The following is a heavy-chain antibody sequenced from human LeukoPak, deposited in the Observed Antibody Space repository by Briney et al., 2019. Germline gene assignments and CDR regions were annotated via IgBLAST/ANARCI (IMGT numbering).Heavy chain of an antibody. CDR3: ARLGWRRVFDY. CDR1: GGSISSSSYY. J-gene: IGHJ4*02. V-gene: IGHV4-39*07. Sequence: PSETLSLTCTVSGGSISSSSYYWGWIRQPPGKGLEWIGSIYYSGSTYYNPSLKSRVTISVDTSKNQFSLKLSSVTAADTAVYYCARLGWRRVFDYWGQGTLVTVSS. CDR2: IYYSGST. D-gene: IGHD2-2*03.